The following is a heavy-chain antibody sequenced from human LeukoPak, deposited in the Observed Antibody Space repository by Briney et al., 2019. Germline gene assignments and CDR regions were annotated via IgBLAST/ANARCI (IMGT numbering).Heavy chain of an antibody. Sequence: PSETLSLTCTVSGGSISSYYWSWIRQPPGKGLEWIGYIYYSGSTNYNPSLKSRVTISVDTSKNQFSLKLSSVTAADTAVYYCASNWNSSGGCWFDPWGQGTLVTVSS. D-gene: IGHD1-7*01. J-gene: IGHJ5*02. V-gene: IGHV4-59*01. CDR3: ASNWNSSGGCWFDP. CDR2: IYYSGST. CDR1: GGSISSYY.